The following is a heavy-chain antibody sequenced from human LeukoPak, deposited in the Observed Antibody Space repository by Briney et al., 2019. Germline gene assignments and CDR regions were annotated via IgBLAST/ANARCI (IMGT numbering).Heavy chain of an antibody. CDR1: GGPISSYY. V-gene: IGHV4-59*01. Sequence: PSETLSLTCTVSGGPISSYYRSWIRQPPGKGLEWIGYIYYSGSTNYNPSLKSRDAISVDTSKNQFSLKLSSVTAADTAVYYCAGGLVSSYYYYYYMDVWGKGTTVTVSS. CDR3: AGGLVSSYYYYYYMDV. D-gene: IGHD1-26*01. J-gene: IGHJ6*03. CDR2: IYYSGST.